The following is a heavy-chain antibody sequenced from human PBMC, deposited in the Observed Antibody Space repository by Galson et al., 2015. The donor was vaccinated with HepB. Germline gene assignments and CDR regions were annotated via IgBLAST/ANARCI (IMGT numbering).Heavy chain of an antibody. J-gene: IGHJ6*02. CDR1: GYTFTSYY. Sequence: SVKVSCKASGYTFTSYYMHWVRQAPGQGLEWMGIINPSGGSTSYAQKFQGRVTMTRDTSTSTVYMELSSLRSEDTAVYYCARDRPVPLERHHYYYGMDVWGQGTTVTVSS. CDR3: ARDRPVPLERHHYYYGMDV. V-gene: IGHV1-46*03. CDR2: INPSGGST. D-gene: IGHD1-1*01.